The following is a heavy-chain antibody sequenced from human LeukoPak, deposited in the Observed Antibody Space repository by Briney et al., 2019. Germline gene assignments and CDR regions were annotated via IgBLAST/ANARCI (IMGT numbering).Heavy chain of an antibody. V-gene: IGHV3-74*01. Sequence: PGGSLRLSCAASGLTFSSYWMHWVRQAPGKGLVWVSRINNDGSSTNYADSVKGRFTISRDNAKNSLFLQMNSLRAEDTAVYYCARSTEGWDPHHNYYYYYMDVWGKGTTVTVSS. J-gene: IGHJ6*03. D-gene: IGHD6-19*01. CDR3: ARSTEGWDPHHNYYYYYMDV. CDR2: INNDGSST. CDR1: GLTFSSYW.